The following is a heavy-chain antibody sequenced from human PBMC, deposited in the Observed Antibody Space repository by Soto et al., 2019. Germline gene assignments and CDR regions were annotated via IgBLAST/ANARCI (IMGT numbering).Heavy chain of an antibody. CDR1: VFTLSNYA. V-gene: IGHV3-23*01. J-gene: IGHJ4*02. CDR2: ITGSGGST. D-gene: IGHD3-3*01. Sequence: GWSLRLSCASSVFTLSNYAMSWVRQAPGQGLEWVSAITGSGGSTYYADSVKGRFTISRDTSQNTVYLQMNSLRAEDTAVYYCAKGVTYYDFWSGYFEYWGQGTLVTVSS. CDR3: AKGVTYYDFWSGYFEY.